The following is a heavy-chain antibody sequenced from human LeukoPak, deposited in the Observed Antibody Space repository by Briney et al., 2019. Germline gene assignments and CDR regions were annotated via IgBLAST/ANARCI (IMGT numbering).Heavy chain of an antibody. CDR1: GFTFSSYT. J-gene: IGHJ4*02. Sequence: PGGSLRLSCAASGFTFSSYTMSWVRQAPGKGLEWVSGIGGSGGSTFNADSVKGRFTISRDNSKNTLYLQMNSLRAEDTAIYYCARTQWLVQGLHFDYWGQGTLVTVSS. CDR2: IGGSGGST. CDR3: ARTQWLVQGLHFDY. D-gene: IGHD6-19*01. V-gene: IGHV3-23*01.